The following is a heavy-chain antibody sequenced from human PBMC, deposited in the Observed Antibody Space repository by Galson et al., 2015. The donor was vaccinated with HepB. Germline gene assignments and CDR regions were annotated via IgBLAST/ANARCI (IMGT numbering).Heavy chain of an antibody. CDR3: ATQHTRYYGLGTHYPLYDMDI. J-gene: IGHJ6*02. CDR2: INAGTGDT. V-gene: IGHV1-3*01. CDR1: GYTFSSSA. D-gene: IGHD3-10*01. Sequence: SVKVSCKASGYTFSSSAVHWVRQAPGQRLEWMGWINAGTGDTKYSQNLQGRVTITRDTSASTAYMELSGLRFDDTAIYYCATQHTRYYGLGTHYPLYDMDIWGLGTTVTVS.